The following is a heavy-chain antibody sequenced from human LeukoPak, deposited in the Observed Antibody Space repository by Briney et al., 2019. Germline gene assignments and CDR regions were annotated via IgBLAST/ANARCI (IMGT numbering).Heavy chain of an antibody. CDR3: ASEAYYYDSSGYYKY. D-gene: IGHD3-22*01. CDR2: IYYSGST. CDR1: GGSISSSSYY. J-gene: IGHJ4*02. Sequence: SETLSLTCTVSGGSISSSSYYWGWIRQPPGKGLEWLGSIYYSGSTYYNPSLKSRVTISVDTSKNQFSLKLSSVTAADTAGYYCASEAYYYDSSGYYKYWGQGTLVTVSS. V-gene: IGHV4-39*07.